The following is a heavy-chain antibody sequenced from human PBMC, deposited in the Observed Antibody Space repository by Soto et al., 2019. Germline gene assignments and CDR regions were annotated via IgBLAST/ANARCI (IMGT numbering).Heavy chain of an antibody. J-gene: IGHJ4*02. CDR3: TRSAPVVNDY. CDR2: IYHSGST. CDR1: GGSISSGGYS. V-gene: IGHV4-30-2*01. Sequence: QLQLQESGSGLVKPSQTLSLTCAVSGGSISSGGYSWSWIRQPPGKGLEWIGYIYHSGSTYYNPYLKRRVTRAVDGSTNQCTLKLRAVPAADTAVYDCTRSAPVVNDYWGQGTLGTVSS. D-gene: IGHD2-15*01.